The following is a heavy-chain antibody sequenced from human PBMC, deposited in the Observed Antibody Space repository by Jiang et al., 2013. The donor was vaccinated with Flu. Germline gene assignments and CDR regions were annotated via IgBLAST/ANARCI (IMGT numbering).Heavy chain of an antibody. CDR2: INQDGSTK. CDR3: ARAYASGSSF. V-gene: IGHV3-7*04. J-gene: IGHJ4*02. D-gene: IGHD6-6*01. CDR1: GFSLSSYW. Sequence: QLVESGGGLAQPGGSLRLSCVASGFSLSSYWMTWVRQAPGKGLEWVANINQDGSTKYYMDSVKGRFTISRDNAENSVYLQMSTLRVEDTALYFCARAYASGSSFWGQGTHVTVSS.